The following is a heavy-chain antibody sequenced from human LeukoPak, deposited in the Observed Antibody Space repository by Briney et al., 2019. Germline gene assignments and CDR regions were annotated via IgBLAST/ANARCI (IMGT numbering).Heavy chain of an antibody. Sequence: ASVKVSCKASGYTFTGYYMHWVQQAPGQGLECMGWINPNSGGTNYAQKFRGRVTMTRDTSISTAYMELSRLTSDDTAVYYCARDRIAGAGTVGDYWGQGTLVTVSS. CDR1: GYTFTGYY. CDR3: ARDRIAGAGTVGDY. D-gene: IGHD6-13*01. CDR2: INPNSGGT. J-gene: IGHJ4*02. V-gene: IGHV1-2*02.